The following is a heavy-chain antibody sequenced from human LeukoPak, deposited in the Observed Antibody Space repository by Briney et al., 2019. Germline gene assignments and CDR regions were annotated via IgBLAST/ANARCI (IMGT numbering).Heavy chain of an antibody. Sequence: NTSETLSLTCNVSGGSISSSSYYWGWIRQPPGKGLEWIGSFYYTGNTYYNASLKSRVTISIDTSNNQISLRLISVTATDTAMYYCARQTGSGLFTLPGGQGTLVTVSS. CDR1: GGSISSSSYY. V-gene: IGHV4-39*01. CDR2: FYYTGNT. CDR3: ARQTGSGLFTLP. J-gene: IGHJ4*02. D-gene: IGHD3/OR15-3a*01.